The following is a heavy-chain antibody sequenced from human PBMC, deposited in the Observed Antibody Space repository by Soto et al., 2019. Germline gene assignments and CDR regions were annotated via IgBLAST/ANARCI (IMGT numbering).Heavy chain of an antibody. V-gene: IGHV3-48*03. CDR1: GFTFSSYE. D-gene: IGHD2-2*01. CDR3: AREPLVPAGSFDY. CDR2: ISTSGNYI. Sequence: LRLSCAASGFTFSSYEMNWVRQAPGKGLEWVSYISTSGNYIYYADSVKGRFTISRHNAKNSLYLQMTSLRVEDTAVYYCAREPLVPAGSFDYWGQGTLVTVSS. J-gene: IGHJ4*02.